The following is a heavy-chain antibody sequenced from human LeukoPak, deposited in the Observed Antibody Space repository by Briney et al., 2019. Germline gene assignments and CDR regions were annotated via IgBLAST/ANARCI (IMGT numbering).Heavy chain of an antibody. CDR3: ARRGMYYGSGSTLYYFDY. V-gene: IGHV4-59*08. D-gene: IGHD3-10*01. CDR1: GGSISSYY. CDR2: IYYSGST. Sequence: PSETLSLTCTVSGGSISSYYWSWIRQPPGKGLEWIGYIYYSGSTNYNPSHKSRVTISVDTSKNQFSLRPSSVTAADTAVYYCARRGMYYGSGSTLYYFDYWGQGTLVTVSS. J-gene: IGHJ4*02.